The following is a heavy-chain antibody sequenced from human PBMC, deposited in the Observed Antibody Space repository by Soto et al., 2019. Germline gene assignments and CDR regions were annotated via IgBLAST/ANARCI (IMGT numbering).Heavy chain of an antibody. CDR1: GDSISRIDYY. CDR2: IYFRGNT. J-gene: IGHJ3*02. CDR3: AREGGSYDSGGYLIRGAFDI. V-gene: IGHV4-31*03. Sequence: SETLSLTCSVSGDSISRIDYYWTWVRQHPEKGLEWIGNIYFRGNTYYSPSLESRLTISVDTSKNQFSLKLTSVTAADTAVYYCAREGGSYDSGGYLIRGAFDIWGQGTMVTVS. D-gene: IGHD3-22*01.